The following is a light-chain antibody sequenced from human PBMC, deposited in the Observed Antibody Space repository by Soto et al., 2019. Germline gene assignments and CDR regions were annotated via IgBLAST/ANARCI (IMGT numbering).Light chain of an antibody. CDR1: ISDVGGNNY. CDR2: EVR. J-gene: IGLJ3*02. V-gene: IGLV2-14*01. Sequence: QSVLTQPASVSGSPGQSTTISCSGTISDVGGNNYVSWYQHHPGKAPKVIIYEVRKWPSGVSNRFSGSKSGNTASLTISGLQAEDEADYYCSSYTSSGTRVFGGGTQLTVL. CDR3: SSYTSSGTRV.